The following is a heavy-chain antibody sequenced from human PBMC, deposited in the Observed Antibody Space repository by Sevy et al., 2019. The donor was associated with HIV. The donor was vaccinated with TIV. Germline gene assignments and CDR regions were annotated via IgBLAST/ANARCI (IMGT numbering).Heavy chain of an antibody. CDR2: IWSDGAYQ. CDR1: GFTFSAYA. D-gene: IGHD3-22*01. Sequence: GGSLRLSCTTSGFTFSAYAMHWVRQAPGKGLEWVAIIWSDGAYQYHGDSVKGRFTISRDKSKNTLYLQMNSLRIEDTAVYYCARGGYYYDNAAYYAFDSWGQGTLVTVSS. J-gene: IGHJ4*02. V-gene: IGHV3-33*01. CDR3: ARGGYYYDNAAYYAFDS.